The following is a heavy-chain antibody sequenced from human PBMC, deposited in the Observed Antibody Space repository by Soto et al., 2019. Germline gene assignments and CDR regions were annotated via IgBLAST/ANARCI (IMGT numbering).Heavy chain of an antibody. V-gene: IGHV1-18*01. Sequence: ASVKVSCKASGYTFTSYGISWVRQAPGQGLEWMGWISAYNGNTNYAQKLQGRVTMTTDTSTSTAYMELRSLRSDDTAVYYCARAYYYGSGNYYYYYYGMDVSGQGTTVTVSS. J-gene: IGHJ6*02. CDR1: GYTFTSYG. CDR3: ARAYYYGSGNYYYYYYGMDV. CDR2: ISAYNGNT. D-gene: IGHD3-10*01.